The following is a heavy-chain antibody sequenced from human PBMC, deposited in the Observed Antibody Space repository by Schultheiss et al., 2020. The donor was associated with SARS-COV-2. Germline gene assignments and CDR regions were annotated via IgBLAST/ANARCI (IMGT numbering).Heavy chain of an antibody. CDR3: AKDRMATMLFDY. V-gene: IGHV3-23*01. J-gene: IGHJ4*02. CDR1: GFSFSLYA. Sequence: GGSLRLSCAASGFSFSLYAMNWVRQAPGKGLEWVSAISGSGGSTYYADSVKGRFTISRDNSKNTLYLQMNSLRAEDTAVYYCAKDRMATMLFDYWGQGTLVTVSS. D-gene: IGHD5-24*01. CDR2: ISGSGGST.